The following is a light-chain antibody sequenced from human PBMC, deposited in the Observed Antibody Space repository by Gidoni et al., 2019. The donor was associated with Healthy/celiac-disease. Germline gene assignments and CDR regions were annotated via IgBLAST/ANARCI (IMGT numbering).Light chain of an antibody. Sequence: QSALTQPASVSGSPGQSIPISCTGTSSDVGSYNLVSWYQQHPGKAPKLMIYEGSKRPSGVSNRFSGSKSGNTASLTISGLQAEDEADYYCCSYAGSSTLAYVFGTGTKVTVL. J-gene: IGLJ1*01. CDR1: SSDVGSYNL. CDR3: CSYAGSSTLAYV. V-gene: IGLV2-23*01. CDR2: EGS.